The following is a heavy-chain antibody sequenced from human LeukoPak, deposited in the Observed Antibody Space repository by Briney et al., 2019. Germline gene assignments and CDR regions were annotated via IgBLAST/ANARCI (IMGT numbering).Heavy chain of an antibody. CDR3: ARGRRWNDY. D-gene: IGHD4-23*01. CDR2: IKEDGSEM. J-gene: IGHJ4*02. CDR1: GFNFNTFE. Sequence: TGGSLRLSCAASGFNFNTFEMNWVRQAPGKGLEWVASIKEDGSEMYYVDSVKGRFTISRDNTKNSLYLQMNSLRAEDTAVYYCARGRRWNDYWGQGTLVTVSS. V-gene: IGHV3-7*01.